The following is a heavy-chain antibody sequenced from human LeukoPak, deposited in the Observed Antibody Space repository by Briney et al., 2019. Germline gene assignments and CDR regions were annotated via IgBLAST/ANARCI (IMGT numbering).Heavy chain of an antibody. CDR3: VRRGDASSGWGDHDY. V-gene: IGHV3-23*01. CDR1: GFTFNRNA. Sequence: PGGSLRLSCAASGFTFNRNAISWVRQAPGKGLEWVSTIGGSGDEGRLTISRDNSKNMLHLQMSSLTGEDTALYYCVRRGDASSGWGDHDYWGQGALVTVSS. CDR2: IGGSGD. D-gene: IGHD6-19*01. J-gene: IGHJ4*02.